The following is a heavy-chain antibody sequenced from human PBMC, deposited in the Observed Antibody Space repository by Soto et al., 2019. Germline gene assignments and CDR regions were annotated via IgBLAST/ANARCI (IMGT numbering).Heavy chain of an antibody. Sequence: SETLSLTCTVSGGYINSYFWTWIRQPAGKGLEWIGRIYTSGRIDYKPSLKSRVTMSLDTSKNQFSLKLGSVTAADTAVYYCARLLGFRPQDVWGKGTTVTVSS. CDR2: IYTSGRI. CDR1: GGYINSYF. V-gene: IGHV4-4*07. D-gene: IGHD2-15*01. J-gene: IGHJ6*04. CDR3: ARLLGFRPQDV.